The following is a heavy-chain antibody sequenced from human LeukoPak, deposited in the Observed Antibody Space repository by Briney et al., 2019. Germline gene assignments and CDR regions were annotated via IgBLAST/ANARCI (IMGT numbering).Heavy chain of an antibody. CDR1: GYTFTGYY. CDR2: INPNSCGT. Sequence: ASVKVSCKASGYTFTGYYMHWVRQAPGQGLEWMGWINPNSCGTNYAQKFQGRVTMTRKTSISTAYMELSSLRSEDTAVYYCARGRGSGSYRQRDYYYYMDAWGKGTTVTISS. CDR3: ARGRGSGSYRQRDYYYYMDA. D-gene: IGHD3-10*01. V-gene: IGHV1-2*02. J-gene: IGHJ6*03.